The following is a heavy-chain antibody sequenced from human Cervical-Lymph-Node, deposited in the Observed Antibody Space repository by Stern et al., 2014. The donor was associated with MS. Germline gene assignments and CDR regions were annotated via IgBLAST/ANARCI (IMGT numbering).Heavy chain of an antibody. V-gene: IGHV4-4*07. CDR3: ARSVGYSSAPPYHYYGVDV. D-gene: IGHD6-25*01. CDR1: GGSTSTDY. Sequence: VQLVESGPGLVKPSETLSLTCTVSGGSTSTDYWSWIRQPAGKGLEWIGRIYSTGGPSYNPSLKRQVTMALDTPKTQLSLRLTSVTAADTAVYYCARSVGYSSAPPYHYYGVDVWGQGTTVTVSS. CDR2: IYSTGGP. J-gene: IGHJ6*02.